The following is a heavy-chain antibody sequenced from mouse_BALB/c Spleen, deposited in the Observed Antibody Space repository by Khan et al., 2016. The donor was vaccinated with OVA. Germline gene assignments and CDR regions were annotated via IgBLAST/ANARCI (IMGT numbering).Heavy chain of an antibody. CDR1: GFTFSTFG. CDR3: TRLAYYYDSEGFAY. D-gene: IGHD1-1*01. J-gene: IGHJ3*01. CDR2: ISTGGSYT. Sequence: EVQRVESGGDLVKPGGSLKLSCAASGFTFSTFGMSWVRQTPDKRLEWVATISTGGSYTYYLDIVKGRFIISRDNAKNTLDLQMSSLKSEDTAMYYCTRLAYYYDSEGFAYWGQGTLVTVSA. V-gene: IGHV5-6*01.